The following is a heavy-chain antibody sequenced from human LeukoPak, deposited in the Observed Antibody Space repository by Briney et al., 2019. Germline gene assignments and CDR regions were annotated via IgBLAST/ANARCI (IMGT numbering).Heavy chain of an antibody. Sequence: AGGSLRLSCAASGFTVSNNYMGWVRQAPGKGLEWVSVINTVGTTYYADSVRGRFTISRDNSKNTLYLQMSSLRVEDTAVYYCAGSLAYCGGDCRLGDYWGQGTLVTVSS. CDR2: INTVGTT. CDR3: AGSLAYCGGDCRLGDY. V-gene: IGHV3-66*01. CDR1: GFTVSNNY. D-gene: IGHD2-21*02. J-gene: IGHJ4*02.